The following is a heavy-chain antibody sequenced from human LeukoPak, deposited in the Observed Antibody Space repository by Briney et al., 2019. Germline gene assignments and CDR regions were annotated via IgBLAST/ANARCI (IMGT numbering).Heavy chain of an antibody. Sequence: ASVKVSCKASGYTFTDYYIHWVRQAPGQGLEWMGRINPNSGGTDYAQKFQGSVTMTRDTSISTAYMELSRLRSDDTAVYYCAREMTTIENDYWGQGTLVTVSS. CDR3: AREMTTIENDY. J-gene: IGHJ4*02. CDR1: GYTFTDYY. V-gene: IGHV1-2*02. D-gene: IGHD5-24*01. CDR2: INPNSGGT.